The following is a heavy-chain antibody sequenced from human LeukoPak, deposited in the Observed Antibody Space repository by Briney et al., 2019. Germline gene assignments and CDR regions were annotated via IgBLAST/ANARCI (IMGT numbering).Heavy chain of an antibody. Sequence: ASVKVSCKASGYIFTDYYIHWVRQAPGQGLEWMGWINPNSGATNYAQKFLGRVTMTRDTSISTAYEELSRLRSDDTAVYFCARDRGCSATTCYTGGDWFDPWGQGTLVTVSS. D-gene: IGHD2-2*02. CDR2: INPNSGAT. J-gene: IGHJ5*02. CDR3: ARDRGCSATTCYTGGDWFDP. CDR1: GYIFTDYY. V-gene: IGHV1-2*02.